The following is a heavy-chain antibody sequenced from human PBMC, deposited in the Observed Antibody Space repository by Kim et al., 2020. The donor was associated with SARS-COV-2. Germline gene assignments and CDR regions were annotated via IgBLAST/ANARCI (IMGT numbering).Heavy chain of an antibody. V-gene: IGHV5-51*01. D-gene: IGHD4-4*01. Sequence: YSPSVQGQVTISADKSISTAYLQWSSLKASDTAMYYCARLTVTPKGWFDPWGQGTLVTVSS. J-gene: IGHJ5*02. CDR3: ARLTVTPKGWFDP.